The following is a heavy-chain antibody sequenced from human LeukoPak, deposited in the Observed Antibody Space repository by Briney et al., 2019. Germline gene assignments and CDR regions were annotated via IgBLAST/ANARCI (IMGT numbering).Heavy chain of an antibody. Sequence: GGSLRLSRAASGFTVSSNYMSWVRQAPGKGLEWVSVIYSGGDTYYADSVKGRFTISRDNSKNTLYLQMNTLRAEDTAVYYCARASGYSGYDPFDYWGQGTLVTVSS. J-gene: IGHJ4*02. V-gene: IGHV3-53*01. CDR1: GFTVSSNY. CDR3: ARASGYSGYDPFDY. CDR2: IYSGGDT. D-gene: IGHD5-12*01.